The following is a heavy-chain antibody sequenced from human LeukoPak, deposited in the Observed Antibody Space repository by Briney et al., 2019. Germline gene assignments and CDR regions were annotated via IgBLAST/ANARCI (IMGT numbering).Heavy chain of an antibody. J-gene: IGHJ5*02. D-gene: IGHD6-19*01. CDR1: GYTFTSYG. Sequence: ASVKVSCKASGYTFTSYGISWVRQAPGQGLEWMGWISAYNGNTNYAQKLQGRVTMTTDTSTSTAYMELRSLRSDDTAVYYCARGDIMGSGWLNWFDPWGQGTLVTVSS. CDR3: ARGDIMGSGWLNWFDP. CDR2: ISAYNGNT. V-gene: IGHV1-18*01.